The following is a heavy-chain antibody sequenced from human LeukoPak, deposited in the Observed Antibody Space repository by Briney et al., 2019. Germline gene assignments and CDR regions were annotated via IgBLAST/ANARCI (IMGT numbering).Heavy chain of an antibody. CDR1: GFTFSSYW. D-gene: IGHD5-12*01. Sequence: GGSLRLSCAASGFTFSSYWMHWVRQAPGKGLVWVSRIKSDGIITSYADSVKGRFTISRDNAKNTLYLLMNSLRAEDTAVYYCARGSGYAVFDIWGQGTMVTVSS. CDR3: ARGSGYAVFDI. CDR2: IKSDGIIT. V-gene: IGHV3-74*01. J-gene: IGHJ3*02.